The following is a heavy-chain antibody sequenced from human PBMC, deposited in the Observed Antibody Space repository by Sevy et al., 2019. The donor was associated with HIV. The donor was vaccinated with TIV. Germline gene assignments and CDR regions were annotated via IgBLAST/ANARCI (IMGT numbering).Heavy chain of an antibody. J-gene: IGHJ2*01. Sequence: GGSLRLSCAASGFTFSSYWMHWVRQAPGKGLVWVSRINSDGSNTGYADSVKGRFTISRDNAKNTLYLHMNSLRAEDTAVYYCAREYFDWSPHDWYFDLWGHGTLVTVSS. V-gene: IGHV3-74*01. CDR1: GFTFSSYW. CDR2: INSDGSNT. CDR3: AREYFDWSPHDWYFDL. D-gene: IGHD3-9*01.